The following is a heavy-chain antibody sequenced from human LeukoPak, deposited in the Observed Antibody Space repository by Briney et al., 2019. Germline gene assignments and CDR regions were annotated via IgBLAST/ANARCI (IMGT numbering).Heavy chain of an antibody. CDR1: GFSFDDFA. Sequence: GGSLRLSCVASGFSFDDFAMHWVRQVPGKGLEWVSGLTWNSGTFGYADSVKGRFTISRDNAKNSLYLQMNSLIAEDTAVYYCAELGITMIGGVWGKGTTVTISS. D-gene: IGHD3-10*02. CDR2: LTWNSGTF. CDR3: AELGITMIGGV. J-gene: IGHJ6*04. V-gene: IGHV3-9*01.